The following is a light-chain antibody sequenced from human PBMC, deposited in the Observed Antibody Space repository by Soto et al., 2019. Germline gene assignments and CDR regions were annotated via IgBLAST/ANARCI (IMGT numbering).Light chain of an antibody. J-gene: IGKJ2*01. Sequence: EIVLTQSPGTLSLSPGERAALSCRASHSVSSTYLAGYQQKPGQAPKLLIYGASSSATGIPDRFSGSGSGTDVTLTISRLEPEDFAVYYCQQYGSSPPYTFGQGTKLEIK. V-gene: IGKV3-20*01. CDR1: HSVSSTY. CDR2: GAS. CDR3: QQYGSSPPYT.